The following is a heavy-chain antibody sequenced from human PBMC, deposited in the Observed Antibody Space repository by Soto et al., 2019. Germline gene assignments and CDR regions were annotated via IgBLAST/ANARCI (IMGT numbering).Heavy chain of an antibody. CDR2: ISSSSSYI. CDR3: ARDGYRAYHYYYYGMDV. Sequence: GGSLRLSCAASGFTFSSYSMNWVRQAPGKGLEWVSSISSSSSYIYYADSVKGRFTISRDNAKNSLYLQMNSLRAEDTAVYYCARDGYRAYHYYYYGMDVWGQGTTVTVSS. D-gene: IGHD5-18*01. V-gene: IGHV3-21*01. J-gene: IGHJ6*02. CDR1: GFTFSSYS.